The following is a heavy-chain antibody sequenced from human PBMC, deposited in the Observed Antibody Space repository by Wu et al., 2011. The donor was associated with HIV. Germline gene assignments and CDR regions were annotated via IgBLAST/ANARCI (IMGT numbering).Heavy chain of an antibody. Sequence: QVQLVQSGAEVKKPGSSVRVSCEASGGTFSTYTVIWVRQAPGQGLEWMGRIIPILKRPDYAQKFQDRITIAADRATHSVYLELNTLRFEDTAMYYCAGDLGGDEDTWGQGTLVTVSS. V-gene: IGHV1-69*04. CDR1: GGTFSTYT. D-gene: IGHD2-21*01. CDR2: IIPILKRP. J-gene: IGHJ5*02. CDR3: AGDLGGDEDT.